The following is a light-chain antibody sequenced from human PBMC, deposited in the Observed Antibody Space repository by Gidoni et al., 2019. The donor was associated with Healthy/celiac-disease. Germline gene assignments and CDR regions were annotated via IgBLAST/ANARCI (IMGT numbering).Light chain of an antibody. Sequence: DIQMTQSPSSLSASVGDRVTITCQASQDISNYLNWYQQKPGKAPKLLIYDASNLETGGPSRFSGSGSGTDFTFTISSLQPEDIATYYCQQYDNLPRLTFXPXTKVDIK. CDR1: QDISNY. CDR3: QQYDNLPRLT. CDR2: DAS. J-gene: IGKJ3*01. V-gene: IGKV1-33*01.